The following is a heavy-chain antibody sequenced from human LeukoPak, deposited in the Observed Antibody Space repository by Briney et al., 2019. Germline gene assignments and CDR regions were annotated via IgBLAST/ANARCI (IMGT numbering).Heavy chain of an antibody. CDR3: ARAPIVVVTASLYFDY. CDR2: IYYSGST. J-gene: IGHJ4*02. D-gene: IGHD2-21*02. Sequence: PSETLSLTCTVSGGSISSYYWSWIRQPPGKGLEWIGYIYYSGSTNYNPSLKSRVTISVDTSKNQFSLKLSSVTAADTAVYYCARAPIVVVTASLYFDYWGQGTLVTVSS. V-gene: IGHV4-59*12. CDR1: GGSISSYY.